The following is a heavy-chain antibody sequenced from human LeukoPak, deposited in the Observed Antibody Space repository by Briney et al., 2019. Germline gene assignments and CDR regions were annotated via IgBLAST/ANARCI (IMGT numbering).Heavy chain of an antibody. V-gene: IGHV4-4*07. CDR2: IYTSGST. Sequence: PSETLSLTCTVSGGSISSYYWSWIRQPAGKGLEWIGRIYTSGSTNYSPSLKSRVTMSVDTSKNQFSLKLSSVTAADTAVYYCARGVVVVPAAIVGDYYYYYGMDVWGQGTTVTVSS. CDR3: ARGVVVVPAAIVGDYYYYYGMDV. J-gene: IGHJ6*02. D-gene: IGHD2-2*02. CDR1: GGSISSYY.